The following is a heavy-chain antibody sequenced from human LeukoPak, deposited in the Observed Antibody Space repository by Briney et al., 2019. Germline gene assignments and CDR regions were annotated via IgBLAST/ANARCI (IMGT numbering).Heavy chain of an antibody. CDR1: GFTFSDYY. CDR2: ISSSGSTI. Sequence: GGSLRLSCAVSGFTFSDYYMRWIRQAPGKGLEWVSYISSSGSTIYYADSVKGRFTISRDNAKNSLYLQMNSLRAEDTAVYYCARCSTAGAFDIWGQRTMVTVSS. J-gene: IGHJ3*02. V-gene: IGHV3-11*01. D-gene: IGHD5/OR15-5a*01. CDR3: ARCSTAGAFDI.